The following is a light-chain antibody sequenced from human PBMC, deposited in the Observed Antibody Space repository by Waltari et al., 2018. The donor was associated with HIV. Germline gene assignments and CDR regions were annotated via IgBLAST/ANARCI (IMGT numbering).Light chain of an antibody. CDR2: DVS. CDR1: SVDISGFSQ. V-gene: IGLV2-14*01. J-gene: IGLJ1*01. Sequence: QTALTQPASVSGSPGQSITISCTGPSVDISGFSQVSWFQHHPGPAPKLIMFDVSVRPAGVSKRFSGSKSGITASLTISGLQTEDEADYYCSSYTSYARLVFGTGTRVTV. CDR3: SSYTSYARLV.